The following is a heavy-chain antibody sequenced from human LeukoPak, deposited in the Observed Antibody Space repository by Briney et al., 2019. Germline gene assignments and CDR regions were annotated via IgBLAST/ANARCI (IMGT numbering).Heavy chain of an antibody. D-gene: IGHD3-16*02. CDR3: ATPGGLGDYVWGSYRN. CDR2: ISAYNGNT. Sequence: GASVKVSCKASGYTFTSYDINWVRQATGQGLEWMGWISAYNGNTNYAQKLQGRVTMTTDTSTSTAYMELRSLRSDDTAVYYCATPGGLGDYVWGSYRNWGQGTLVTVSS. J-gene: IGHJ4*02. V-gene: IGHV1-18*01. CDR1: GYTFTSYD.